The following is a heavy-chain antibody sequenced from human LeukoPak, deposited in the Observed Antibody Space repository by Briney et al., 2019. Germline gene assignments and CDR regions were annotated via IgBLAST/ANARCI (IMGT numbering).Heavy chain of an antibody. V-gene: IGHV1-18*01. Sequence: ASVKVSCKASGYTFTSYGISWVRQAPGQGLEWMGWISAYNGNTNYAQKLQGRVTMTTDTSTSTAYMELRSLRSDDTAVYYCRVSYYYDSSGYYYYFDYWGQGTLVTVSS. CDR1: GYTFTSYG. D-gene: IGHD3-22*01. J-gene: IGHJ4*02. CDR3: RVSYYYDSSGYYYYFDY. CDR2: ISAYNGNT.